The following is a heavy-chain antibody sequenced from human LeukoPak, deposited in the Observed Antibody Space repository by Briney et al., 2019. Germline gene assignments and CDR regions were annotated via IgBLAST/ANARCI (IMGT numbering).Heavy chain of an antibody. J-gene: IGHJ5*02. CDR3: ARDHYDILTGYSAVLTGWFDP. CDR2: INAYNGNT. Sequence: ASVTVSFKASAYTFTSYGISWVRQAPGQGLEWMGWINAYNGNTNSAQKLQGRVTMTTDTSTSTAYLELRSLRSEDTAVYYCARDHYDILTGYSAVLTGWFDPWGQGTLVTVSS. V-gene: IGHV1-18*01. D-gene: IGHD3-9*01. CDR1: AYTFTSYG.